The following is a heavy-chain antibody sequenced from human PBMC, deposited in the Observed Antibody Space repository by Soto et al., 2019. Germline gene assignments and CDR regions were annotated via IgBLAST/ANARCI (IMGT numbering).Heavy chain of an antibody. V-gene: IGHV4-39*01. CDR2: IYYSGST. CDR3: ARRNYDILTAYSALLDGMDG. Sequence: PSETLSLTCTVSGGSISSSSYYWGWIRQPPGKGLEWIGSIYYSGSTYYNPSLKSRVTISVDTSKNQFSLKLSSVTAADTAVYYCARRNYDILTAYSALLDGMDGWGQGTTVTVSS. CDR1: GGSISSSSYY. J-gene: IGHJ6*02. D-gene: IGHD3-9*01.